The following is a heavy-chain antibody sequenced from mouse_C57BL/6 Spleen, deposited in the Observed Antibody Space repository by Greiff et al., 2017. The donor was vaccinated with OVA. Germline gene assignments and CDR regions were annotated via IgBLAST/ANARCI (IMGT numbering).Heavy chain of an antibody. Sequence: QVQLQQSGAELARPGASVKLSCKASGYTFTSYGISWVKQRTGQGLEWIGEIYPRSGNTYYNEKFKGEATLTADKSSSTAYMELRSLTSVDSAVYVCASFSLEGFAYWGQGTLVTVSA. V-gene: IGHV1-81*01. J-gene: IGHJ3*01. CDR1: GYTFTSYG. D-gene: IGHD6-2*01. CDR2: IYPRSGNT. CDR3: ASFSLEGFAY.